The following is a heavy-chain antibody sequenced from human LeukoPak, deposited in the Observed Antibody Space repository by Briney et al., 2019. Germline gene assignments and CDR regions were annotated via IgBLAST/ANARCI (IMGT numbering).Heavy chain of an antibody. D-gene: IGHD4-23*01. CDR3: VRDGRWPLVGDF. CDR1: GFILSTYW. V-gene: IGHV3-7*01. CDR2: IKEDGSEK. Sequence: PGGSLRLSCEVSGFILSTYWMSWVREAPGKGLEWVVCIKEDGSEKYYVNSVKGRFTISRNNVKNSIYLQMNSLRGEDTAVYYCVRDGRWPLVGDFWGQGTLVAVSS. J-gene: IGHJ4*02.